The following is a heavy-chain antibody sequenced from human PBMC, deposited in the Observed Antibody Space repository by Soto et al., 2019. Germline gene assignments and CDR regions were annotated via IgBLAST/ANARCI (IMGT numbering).Heavy chain of an antibody. Sequence: ASVKVSCKASGYTFTSYGISWVRQAPGQGLEWMGWISAYNGNTNYAQKLQGRVTMTTDTSTSTAYMELRSLRSDDTAVYYCARVGYYDSSGYYPDYWGQGTLVTVS. J-gene: IGHJ4*02. V-gene: IGHV1-18*01. CDR2: ISAYNGNT. D-gene: IGHD3-22*01. CDR3: ARVGYYDSSGYYPDY. CDR1: GYTFTSYG.